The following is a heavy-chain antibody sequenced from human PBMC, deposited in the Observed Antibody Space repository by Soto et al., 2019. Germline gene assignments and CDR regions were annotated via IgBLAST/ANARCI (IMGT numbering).Heavy chain of an antibody. CDR1: GSSFTRYW. V-gene: IGHV5-51*01. Sequence: GESLKISCKGSGSSFTRYWIGWVRQMPGKGLEWMGIIYPGDSDTRYSPSFQGQVTISADKSISTAYLQWSSLKASDTAIYYCARMVAADADAFDIWGQGTMVTVSS. CDR2: IYPGDSDT. CDR3: ARMVAADADAFDI. D-gene: IGHD6-13*01. J-gene: IGHJ3*02.